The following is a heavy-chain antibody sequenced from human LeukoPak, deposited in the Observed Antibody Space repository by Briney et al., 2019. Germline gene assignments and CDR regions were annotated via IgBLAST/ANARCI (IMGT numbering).Heavy chain of an antibody. J-gene: IGHJ3*02. CDR3: ARSSVVYDAFDI. CDR2: INHSGST. Sequence: SETLSLTCAVYGGSFSGYYWSWIRQPPGKGLEWIGEINHSGSTNYNPSLKSRVTISVDTSKNQFSLKLSSVTAADTAVYYCARSSVVYDAFDIWGQGTMVTVSS. V-gene: IGHV4-34*01. CDR1: GGSFSGYY. D-gene: IGHD3-16*01.